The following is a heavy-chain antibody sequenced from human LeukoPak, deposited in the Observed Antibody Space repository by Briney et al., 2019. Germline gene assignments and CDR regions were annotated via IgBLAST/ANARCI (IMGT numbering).Heavy chain of an antibody. CDR1: GGSISSGSYY. J-gene: IGHJ2*01. CDR2: IYTSGST. Sequence: SETLSLTCTVSGGSISSGSYYWSWIRQPAGKGLEWIGRIYTSGSTNYNPSLKSRVTISVDTSKNQFSLKLSSVTAADTAVYYCARCVNYDILTGSVGWYFDLWGRGTLVTVSS. V-gene: IGHV4-61*02. CDR3: ARCVNYDILTGSVGWYFDL. D-gene: IGHD3-9*01.